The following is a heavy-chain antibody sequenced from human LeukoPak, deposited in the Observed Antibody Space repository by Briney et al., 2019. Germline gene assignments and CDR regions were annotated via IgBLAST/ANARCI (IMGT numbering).Heavy chain of an antibody. D-gene: IGHD3-22*01. J-gene: IGHJ4*02. Sequence: GGSLRLSCAASGFTFSSYDMHWVRQAPGKGLEWVAIISYDGSNKYYADSVKGRFTISRDNSKNTLYLQMNSLRAEGTAVFYCARDWRDDSSGYYLNYWGQGTLVTVSS. CDR3: ARDWRDDSSGYYLNY. V-gene: IGHV3-30-3*01. CDR1: GFTFSSYD. CDR2: ISYDGSNK.